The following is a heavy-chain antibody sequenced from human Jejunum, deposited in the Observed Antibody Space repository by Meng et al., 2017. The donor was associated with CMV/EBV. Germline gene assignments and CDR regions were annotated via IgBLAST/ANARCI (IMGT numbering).Heavy chain of an antibody. CDR2: IDPNTGNP. V-gene: IGHV7-4-1*02. D-gene: IGHD5-24*01. CDR1: GYTFTSYA. J-gene: IGHJ4*02. Sequence: QGQRVQSGSALKQPGASVKVSCRPSGYTFTSYAINWVRQAPGQGPDWMGWIDPNTGNPTYDQGFTGRFVFSLDTSVSTAYLQINSLRADDTAVYYCARDSPLDGYSLLDYWGQGTLVTVSS. CDR3: ARDSPLDGYSLLDY.